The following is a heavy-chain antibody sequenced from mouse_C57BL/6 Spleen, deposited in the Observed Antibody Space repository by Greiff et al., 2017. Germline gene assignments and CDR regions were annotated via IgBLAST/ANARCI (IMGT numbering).Heavy chain of an antibody. CDR3: ALEEDYDDYYAMDY. J-gene: IGHJ4*01. Sequence: VQLQQPGAELVKPGASVKLSCKASGYTFTSYWMHWVKQRPGQGLEWIGMIHPNSGSTNNNEKFKSKATLAVDKSSSTAYMQRSSLTSEDSAVYYIALEEDYDDYYAMDYWGQGTSVTVSS. CDR1: GYTFTSYW. V-gene: IGHV1-64*01. D-gene: IGHD2-4*01. CDR2: IHPNSGST.